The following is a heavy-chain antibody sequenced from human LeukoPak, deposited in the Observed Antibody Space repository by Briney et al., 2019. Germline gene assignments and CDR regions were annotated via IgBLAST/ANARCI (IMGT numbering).Heavy chain of an antibody. CDR1: VFTFSSYW. CDR3: ARETTSGVLFDY. D-gene: IGHD1-1*01. Sequence: GGSLRLSCAASVFTFSSYWMSWVRQAPGKGLEWVANIKQDGSEKYYVDSVKGRFTISRDNAKNSLYLQMNSLRAEDTAVYYCARETTSGVLFDYWGQGTLVTVSS. V-gene: IGHV3-7*01. J-gene: IGHJ4*02. CDR2: IKQDGSEK.